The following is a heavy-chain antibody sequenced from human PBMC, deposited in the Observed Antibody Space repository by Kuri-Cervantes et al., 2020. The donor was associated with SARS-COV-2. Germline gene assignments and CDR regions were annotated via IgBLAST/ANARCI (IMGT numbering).Heavy chain of an antibody. CDR3: ARASNDFWSGNYFDY. Sequence: ASVKVSCKASGYTFTSYGISWVRQAPGQGLEWMGWISAYNGNTNYAQKLQGRVTMTTDTSTSTAYMELRSLRSDDTAVYYCARASNDFWSGNYFDYWSQGPLVTVSS. CDR2: ISAYNGNT. CDR1: GYTFTSYG. D-gene: IGHD3-3*01. V-gene: IGHV1-18*01. J-gene: IGHJ4*02.